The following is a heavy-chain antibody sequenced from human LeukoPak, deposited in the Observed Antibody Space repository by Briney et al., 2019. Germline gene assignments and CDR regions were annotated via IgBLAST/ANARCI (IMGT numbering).Heavy chain of an antibody. CDR3: ARGGYCSGGSCYSSWFDP. V-gene: IGHV6-1*01. J-gene: IGHJ5*02. Sequence: SQTLSLTCAISGDSVSSNSAAWTWIRQSPSRGLEWLGRTYYRSKWYNDYAVSVKSRITINPDTSKNQFSLQLNSVTPEDTAVYYCARGGYCSGGSCYSSWFDPWGQGTLVTVSS. CDR1: GDSVSSNSAA. D-gene: IGHD2-15*01. CDR2: TYYRSKWYN.